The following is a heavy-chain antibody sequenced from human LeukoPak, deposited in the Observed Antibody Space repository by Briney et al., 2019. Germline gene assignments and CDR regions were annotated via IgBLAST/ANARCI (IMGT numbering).Heavy chain of an antibody. CDR1: GFTFSSYG. CDR2: ISGSGGST. Sequence: GGTLRLSCAASGFTFSSYGMSWVRQTPGKGLEWVSGISGSGGSTYYADSVKGRFTISRDNSKNTLYPQMNSLRAEDSAVYYCAKELYHHGLFDWLFDYWGQGTLVTVSS. CDR3: AKELYHHGLFDWLFDY. D-gene: IGHD3-9*01. V-gene: IGHV3-23*01. J-gene: IGHJ4*02.